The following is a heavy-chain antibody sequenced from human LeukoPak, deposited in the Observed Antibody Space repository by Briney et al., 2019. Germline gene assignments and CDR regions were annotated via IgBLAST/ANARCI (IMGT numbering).Heavy chain of an antibody. CDR1: GFTFSDYD. CDR3: ARLRYYGMDV. Sequence: GGSLRLSCAASGFTFSDYDMSWVRQAPGKGLEWVSYTSSSSSTIYYADSVKSRFTISRDNAKNSLYLQMNSLRAEDTAVYYCARLRYYGMDVWGQGTTVTVSS. J-gene: IGHJ6*02. CDR2: TSSSSSTI. V-gene: IGHV3-48*04.